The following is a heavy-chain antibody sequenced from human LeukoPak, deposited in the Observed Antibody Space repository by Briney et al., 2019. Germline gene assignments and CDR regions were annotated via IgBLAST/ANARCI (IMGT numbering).Heavy chain of an antibody. CDR1: GGSISSYY. Sequence: SETLSLTCTVSGGSISSYYWSWIRQPPGKGLEWIGYIYYSGSTNYNPSLKSRVTISVDTSKNQFSLKLSSVTAADTAVYYCARLGGVYRDAFDIWGQGTMVTVSS. V-gene: IGHV4-59*01. CDR2: IYYSGST. D-gene: IGHD3-16*01. J-gene: IGHJ3*02. CDR3: ARLGGVYRDAFDI.